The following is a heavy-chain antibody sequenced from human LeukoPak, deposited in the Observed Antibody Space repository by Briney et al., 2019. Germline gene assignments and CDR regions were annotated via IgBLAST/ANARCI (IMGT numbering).Heavy chain of an antibody. CDR1: GGSISSYY. V-gene: IGHV4-4*07. Sequence: YPSETLSLTCTVSGGSISSYYWSWIRQPAGKGLEWIGRIYTSGSTNYNPSLKSRVTMSVDTSKNQFSLKLSSVTAADTAVYYCARNKYYYGSGNYGVPNWFDPWGQGTLVTVSS. CDR3: ARNKYYYGSGNYGVPNWFDP. J-gene: IGHJ5*02. CDR2: IYTSGST. D-gene: IGHD3-10*01.